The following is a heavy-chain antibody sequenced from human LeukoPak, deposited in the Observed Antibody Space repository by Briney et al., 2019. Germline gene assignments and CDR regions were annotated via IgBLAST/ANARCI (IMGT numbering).Heavy chain of an antibody. J-gene: IGHJ6*03. V-gene: IGHV3-11*04. CDR1: GFTFSDYY. D-gene: IGHD6-6*01. Sequence: GGSLRLSCAASGFTFSDYYMSWIRQAPGRGLEWVSYISSSGSTIYYADSVKGRFTISRVNAKNSLYLQMNSLRAEDTAVYYCARSVRQEYYYYYYMDVWGKGTTVTVSS. CDR3: ARSVRQEYYYYYYMDV. CDR2: ISSSGSTI.